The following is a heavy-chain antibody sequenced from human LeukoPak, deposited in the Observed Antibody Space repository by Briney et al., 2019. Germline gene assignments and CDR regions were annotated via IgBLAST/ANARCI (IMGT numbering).Heavy chain of an antibody. CDR3: ARGVQNYYYYYYMDV. J-gene: IGHJ6*03. CDR1: GGSFSGYY. CDR2: INHSGST. Sequence: SETLSLTCAVYGGSFSGYYWSWIRQPPGKGLKWIGEINHSGSTNYNPSLKSRVTISVDTSKNQFSLKLSSVTAADTAVYYCARGVQNYYYYYYMDVWGKGTTVTISS. V-gene: IGHV4-34*01.